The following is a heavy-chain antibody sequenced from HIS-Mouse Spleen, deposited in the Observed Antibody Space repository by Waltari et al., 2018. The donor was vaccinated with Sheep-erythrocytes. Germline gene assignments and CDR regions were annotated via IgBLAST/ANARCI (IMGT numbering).Heavy chain of an antibody. CDR1: GYSFTSYW. J-gene: IGHJ4*02. CDR3: ARLFYVDIVATTLFDY. CDR2: TFPDHPDT. Sequence: EVQLVQSGAEVKKPGESLKISCKGSGYSFTSYWIGWVRQMPGKGLEWMGITFPDHPDTRYSPPFQGQVTISADKSISTAYLQWSSLKASDTAMYYCARLFYVDIVATTLFDYWGQGTLVTVSS. V-gene: IGHV5-51*01. D-gene: IGHD5-12*01.